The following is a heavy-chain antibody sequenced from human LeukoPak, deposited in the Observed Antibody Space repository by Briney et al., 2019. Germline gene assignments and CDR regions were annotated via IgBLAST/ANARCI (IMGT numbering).Heavy chain of an antibody. J-gene: IGHJ6*04. CDR2: IDPGGST. CDR3: ARAMNGVDV. Sequence: GGSLRLSCAASGFIVSSTYMSWVRQAPGQGLQWVSVIDPGGSTFYADSVRGRFSISRDSSKNTLYLQMSSLRAEDTAVYYCARAMNGVDVWGKGTTVTVSS. CDR1: GFIVSSTY. V-gene: IGHV3-53*01.